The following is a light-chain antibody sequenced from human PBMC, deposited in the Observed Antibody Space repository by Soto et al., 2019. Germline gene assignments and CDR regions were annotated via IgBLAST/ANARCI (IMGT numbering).Light chain of an antibody. J-gene: IGKJ1*01. V-gene: IGKV1-5*03. CDR3: QHYNSYSEA. Sequence: DIQMTQSPSTLYGSVGDRVTITCRASQTISSWLAWYQQKPGKAPKLLIYKASTLKSGVPSGFSGSGSGTEFTLTISSLQPYDFATYYCQHYNSYSEAFGQGTKVDIK. CDR2: KAS. CDR1: QTISSW.